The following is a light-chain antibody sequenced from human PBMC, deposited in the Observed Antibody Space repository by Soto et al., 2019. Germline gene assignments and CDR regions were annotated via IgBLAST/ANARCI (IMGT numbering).Light chain of an antibody. Sequence: TQSPSTLSASIGDRVTITCRASQSVSSSFLTWYQQKPGQAPRLLIYGASTRATGIPARFSGSGSGTEFTLTISSLQSEDFAVYYCQQYNNWPPWTFGQGTKVDIK. V-gene: IGKV3-15*01. CDR2: GAS. CDR1: QSVSSS. CDR3: QQYNNWPPWT. J-gene: IGKJ1*01.